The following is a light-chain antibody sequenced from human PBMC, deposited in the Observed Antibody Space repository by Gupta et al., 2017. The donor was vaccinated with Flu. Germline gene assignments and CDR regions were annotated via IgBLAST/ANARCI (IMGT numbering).Light chain of an antibody. V-gene: IGLV2-8*01. Sequence: QSALTQPPSASGSPGQSVAISCTGTNSDIGAYNWVSWYQQHPGKAPKVIIYEVTKRPSGVPDRFSASKSGNTASLTVSGLQAEDEAEYFCGSYAGNNNFVFGGGTKLTVL. CDR2: EVT. CDR3: GSYAGNNNFV. J-gene: IGLJ2*01. CDR1: NSDIGAYNW.